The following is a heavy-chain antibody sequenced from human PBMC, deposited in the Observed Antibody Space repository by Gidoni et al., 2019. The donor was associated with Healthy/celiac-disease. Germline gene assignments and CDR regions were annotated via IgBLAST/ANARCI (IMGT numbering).Heavy chain of an antibody. CDR2: IIPIFGTA. CDR3: ARALEGAMASDRAFDI. V-gene: IGHV1-69*01. CDR1: GGTFSSYA. Sequence: QVQLVQSGAEVKKPGSSVKVSCKASGGTFSSYAISWVRQAPGQGLEWMGGIIPIFGTANYAQKFQGRVTITADESTSTAYMGLSSLRSEDTAVYYCARALEGAMASDRAFDIWGQGTMVTVSS. D-gene: IGHD1-26*01. J-gene: IGHJ3*02.